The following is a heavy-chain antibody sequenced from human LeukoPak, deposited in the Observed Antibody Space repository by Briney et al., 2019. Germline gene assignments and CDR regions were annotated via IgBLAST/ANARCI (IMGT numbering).Heavy chain of an antibody. V-gene: IGHV3-33*01. Sequence: GGPLRLFCVASGFPFSTYGMLWVREAPGKGLEWLAVIWYEGSNIYYADSVKGRFTISRDNSKNTLYLQMNSLRAEDTALYYCARDIESYHPEYWFDPWGRGTLVTVSS. CDR2: IWYEGSNI. CDR1: GFPFSTYG. D-gene: IGHD2-2*01. J-gene: IGHJ5*02. CDR3: ARDIESYHPEYWFDP.